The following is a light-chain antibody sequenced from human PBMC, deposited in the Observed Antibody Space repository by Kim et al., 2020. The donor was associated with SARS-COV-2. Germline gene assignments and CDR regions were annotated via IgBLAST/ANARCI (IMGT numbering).Light chain of an antibody. CDR2: GKN. J-gene: IGLJ1*01. Sequence: SVALGQTVRITCQGDSLRSYYASWYQQKPGQAPVLVIYGKNNRPSGIPDRFSGSSSGNTASLTITGAQAEDEADYYCNSRDSSGNRFGTGTKVTVL. V-gene: IGLV3-19*01. CDR3: NSRDSSGNR. CDR1: SLRSYY.